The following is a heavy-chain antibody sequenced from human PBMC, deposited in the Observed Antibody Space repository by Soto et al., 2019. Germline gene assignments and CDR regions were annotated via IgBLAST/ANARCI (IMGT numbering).Heavy chain of an antibody. V-gene: IGHV1-69*06. CDR3: ARSGESYSGYFGY. J-gene: IGHJ4*02. CDR1: GGTFSSYA. D-gene: IGHD3-10*01. CDR2: IIPIFGTA. Sequence: SVKVSCKASGGTFSSYAISWVRQAPGQGLEWMGGIIPIFGTANYAQKFQGRVTITADKPTSTAYMELSSLRSEDTAVYYCARSGESYSGYFGYWGQGTLVTVSS.